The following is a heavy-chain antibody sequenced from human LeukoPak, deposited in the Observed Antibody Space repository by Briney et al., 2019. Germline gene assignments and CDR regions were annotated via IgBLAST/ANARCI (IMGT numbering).Heavy chain of an antibody. CDR3: AKDRGGVDY. D-gene: IGHD3-16*01. CDR2: ISWDGGST. CDR1: GFTFDDYS. Sequence: GGSLRLSCAASGFTFDDYSMHWVRQGPGKGLEWVSVISWDGGSTSYADSVKGRFTISRNNSKNSLYLQMNSLRSEDSALYYCAKDRGGVDYWGQGTLVTVSS. V-gene: IGHV3-43*01. J-gene: IGHJ4*02.